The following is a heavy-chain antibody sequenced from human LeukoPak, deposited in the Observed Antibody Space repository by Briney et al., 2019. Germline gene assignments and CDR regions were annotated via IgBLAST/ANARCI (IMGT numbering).Heavy chain of an antibody. J-gene: IGHJ5*02. V-gene: IGHV4-31*03. Sequence: PSETLSLTCTVSGGSISSGGYYWSWIRQHPGKGLEWIGYIYYSGSTYYNPSLKSRVTISVDTSKNQFSLKLSSVTAADTAVYYCASVSIAAAGENWFDPWGQGTQVTVSS. CDR3: ASVSIAAAGENWFDP. CDR2: IYYSGST. D-gene: IGHD6-13*01. CDR1: GGSISSGGYY.